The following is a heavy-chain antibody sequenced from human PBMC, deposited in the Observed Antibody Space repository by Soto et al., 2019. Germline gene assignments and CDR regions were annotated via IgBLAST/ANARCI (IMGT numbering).Heavy chain of an antibody. CDR2: INPKRGGT. D-gene: IGHD2-8*01. V-gene: IGHV1-2*04. CDR1: GYSFTDYH. CDR3: ARGDSTDCSNGVCSFFYNHDMDV. Sequence: QVQLVQSGAEVKKPGASVKVSCKASGYSFTDYHIHWVRQAPGQGLEWLGRINPKRGGTSTAQKFQGWVTMTTDTSISTASMELTRLTSDDTATYYCARGDSTDCSNGVCSFFYNHDMDVWGQGTTVTVSS. J-gene: IGHJ6*02.